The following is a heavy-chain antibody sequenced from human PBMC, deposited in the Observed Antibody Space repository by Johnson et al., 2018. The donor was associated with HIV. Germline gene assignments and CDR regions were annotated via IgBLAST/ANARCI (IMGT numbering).Heavy chain of an antibody. CDR2: ISYDGNNT. V-gene: IGHV3-30*18. D-gene: IGHD3-16*01. J-gene: IGHJ3*02. Sequence: QVQLVESGGGVVRPGGSLRLSCAASGFTFSSYAMHWVRQAPGKGLEWVAVISYDGNNTYYADSVKGRFTISRDNSKNTLYLQMNSLRAEDTAVYYCAKPMGGDDASDIWGQGTLVTVSS. CDR3: AKPMGGDDASDI. CDR1: GFTFSSYA.